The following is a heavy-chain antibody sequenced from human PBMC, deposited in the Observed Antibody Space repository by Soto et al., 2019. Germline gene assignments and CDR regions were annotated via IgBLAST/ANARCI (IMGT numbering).Heavy chain of an antibody. D-gene: IGHD1-1*01. CDR2: IWYAGTKK. CDR3: ARDQRSHYFDL. CDR1: EFTFRNFG. V-gene: IGHV3-33*01. J-gene: IGHJ2*01. Sequence: QVQLVESGGGVVQPGRSLRLSCTASEFTFRNFGMHWVRQAPGKGLEWVAVIWYAGTKKYYADSVKGRFTISRDNSRNTLYLQMDSLRAEDTAVYYCARDQRSHYFDLWGRGTLVTVSS.